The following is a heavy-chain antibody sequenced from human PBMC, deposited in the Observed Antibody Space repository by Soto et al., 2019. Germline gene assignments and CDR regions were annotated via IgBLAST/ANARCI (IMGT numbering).Heavy chain of an antibody. CDR1: GFTFSSYS. V-gene: IGHV3-21*01. CDR3: AREGPPNSNYYYYGMDV. J-gene: IGHJ6*02. Sequence: GGSLRLSCAASGFTFSSYSMNWVRQAPGKGLEWVSSISSSSSYIYYADSVKGRFTISRDNAKNSLYLQMNSLRAEDTAVYYCAREGPPNSNYYYYGMDVWGQGTTVTVSS. D-gene: IGHD7-27*01. CDR2: ISSSSSYI.